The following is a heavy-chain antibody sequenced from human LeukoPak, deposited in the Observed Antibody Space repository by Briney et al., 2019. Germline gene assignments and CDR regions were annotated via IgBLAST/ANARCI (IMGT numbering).Heavy chain of an antibody. CDR3: ATCARNFYCYRFDY. V-gene: IGHV1-69*13. D-gene: IGHD2-2*02. J-gene: IGHJ4*02. Sequence: SVKVSCKASEGTFSSYAISWVRQAPGQGLEWMGGIIPIFGTANYAQKFQGRVTITADESTSTAYMELSSQRSEDTAVYYCATCARNFYCYRFDYWGQGTLVTVSS. CDR1: EGTFSSYA. CDR2: IIPIFGTA.